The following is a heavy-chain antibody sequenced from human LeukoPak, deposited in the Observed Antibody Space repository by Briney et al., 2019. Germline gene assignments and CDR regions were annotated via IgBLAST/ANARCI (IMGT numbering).Heavy chain of an antibody. CDR3: ARVARDILTGYYIPNYFDY. CDR1: GYTFTSYG. CDR2: IGAYNGNT. Sequence: ASVRVSCKASGYTFTSYGISWVRRAPGQGLEWMGWIGAYNGNTNYAQKLQGRVTMTTDTSTSTAYMELRSLRSDDTAVYYCARVARDILTGYYIPNYFDYWGQGTLVTVSS. J-gene: IGHJ4*02. V-gene: IGHV1-18*01. D-gene: IGHD3-9*01.